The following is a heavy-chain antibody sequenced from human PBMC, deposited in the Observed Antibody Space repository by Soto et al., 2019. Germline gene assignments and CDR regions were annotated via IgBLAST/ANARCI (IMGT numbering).Heavy chain of an antibody. Sequence: ASVKVSCKASGYTFTSYGISWVRQAPGQGLEWMGWISAYNGNTDYAQKLQGRVTMTTDTSTSTAYMELRSLRSDDTAVYYCARDLLRRFYYYYYGMDVWGQGTTVTVSS. V-gene: IGHV1-18*01. CDR2: ISAYNGNT. D-gene: IGHD2-15*01. CDR1: GYTFTSYG. CDR3: ARDLLRRFYYYYYGMDV. J-gene: IGHJ6*02.